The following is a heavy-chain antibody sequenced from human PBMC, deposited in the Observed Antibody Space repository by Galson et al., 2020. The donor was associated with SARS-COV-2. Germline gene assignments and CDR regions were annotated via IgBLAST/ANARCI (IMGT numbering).Heavy chain of an antibody. D-gene: IGHD4-17*01. CDR3: ARDLGRYQVDYGDYGNWFDP. V-gene: IGHV1-18*01. Sequence: ASVKVSCKASGYTFTSYGISWVRQAPRQGLEWMGWISTYNGNTNYARKLQGRVTMTTDTSTSTAYMELRSLRSDDTAVYYCARDLGRYQVDYGDYGNWFDPWGQGTLVTVSS. CDR2: ISTYNGNT. J-gene: IGHJ5*02. CDR1: GYTFTSYG.